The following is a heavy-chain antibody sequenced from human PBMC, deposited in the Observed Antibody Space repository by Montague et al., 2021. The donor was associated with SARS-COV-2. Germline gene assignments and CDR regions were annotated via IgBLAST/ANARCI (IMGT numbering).Heavy chain of an antibody. CDR2: IDWDDDK. CDR1: GFSLGTSGMC. J-gene: IGHJ6*02. V-gene: IGHV2-70*11. CDR3: ARRTYDILTGYDYGMDV. D-gene: IGHD3-9*01. Sequence: PALVKPTQTLTLTCTFSGFSLGTSGMCVSWIRQPPGKALEWLARIDWDDDKYYSTSLKTRLTISKGTSKNQVVLTMTNMDPVDTATYYCARRTYDILTGYDYGMDVWGQGTTVTVSS.